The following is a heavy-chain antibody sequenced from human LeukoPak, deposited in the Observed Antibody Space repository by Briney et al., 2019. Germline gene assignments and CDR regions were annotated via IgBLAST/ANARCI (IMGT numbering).Heavy chain of an antibody. CDR3: ARAESQAAAGTGVGY. J-gene: IGHJ4*02. CDR2: IYHSGST. CDR1: GGSISSSNW. D-gene: IGHD6-13*01. Sequence: SSETLSLTCAVSGGSISSSNWWSWVRQPPGRGLEWIGEIYHSGSTNYNPSLKSRVTISVDKSKNQFSLKLSSVTAADTAVYYCARAESQAAAGTGVGYWGQGTLVTVSS. V-gene: IGHV4-4*02.